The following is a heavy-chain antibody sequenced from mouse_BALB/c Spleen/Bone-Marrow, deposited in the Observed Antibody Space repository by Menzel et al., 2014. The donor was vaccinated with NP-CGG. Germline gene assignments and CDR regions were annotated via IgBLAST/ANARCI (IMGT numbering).Heavy chain of an antibody. V-gene: IGHV1-61*01. J-gene: IGHJ3*01. Sequence: QVQLQQPGTEVVRPGAPVKLSRKASGYSFTTYWMDWVKQRPGQGLEWIGMIHPSDSETRLNQKFKDKATLTVDKSSSTAYMQLNSPTSEDSAVYYCAREKVYYGISWFAYWGQGTLVTVSA. CDR1: GYSFTTYW. CDR2: IHPSDSET. D-gene: IGHD2-1*01. CDR3: AREKVYYGISWFAY.